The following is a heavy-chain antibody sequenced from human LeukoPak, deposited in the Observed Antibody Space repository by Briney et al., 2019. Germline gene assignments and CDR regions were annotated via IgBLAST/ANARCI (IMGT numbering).Heavy chain of an antibody. V-gene: IGHV3-30*03. CDR2: ISYDGSNK. J-gene: IGHJ4*02. CDR3: ARAYYYDSSGYYGYYFDY. Sequence: PGGSLRLSCAASGFTFSSYGMHWVRQAPGKGLEWVAVISYDGSNKYYADSVKGRFTISRDNSKNTLYLQMNSLRAEDTAVYYCARAYYYDSSGYYGYYFDYWGQGTLVTVSS. CDR1: GFTFSSYG. D-gene: IGHD3-22*01.